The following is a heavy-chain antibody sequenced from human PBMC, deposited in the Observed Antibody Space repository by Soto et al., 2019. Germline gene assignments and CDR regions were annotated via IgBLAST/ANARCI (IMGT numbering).Heavy chain of an antibody. V-gene: IGHV4-30-4*01. J-gene: IGHJ3*02. CDR3: AREVGAVDYSSSSDAFDI. CDR1: GGSISSGDYY. D-gene: IGHD6-6*01. CDR2: IYYSGTT. Sequence: PSETLSLTCTVSGGSISSGDYYWSWVRQPPGKGLEWIAYIYYSGTTYYNPSLKSRVTMSRDTSKNQFSLKLESVTAADTALYYCAREVGAVDYSSSSDAFDIWGQGTMVTVSS.